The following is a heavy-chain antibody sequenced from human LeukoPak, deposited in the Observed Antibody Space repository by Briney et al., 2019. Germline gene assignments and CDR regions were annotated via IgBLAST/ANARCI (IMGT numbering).Heavy chain of an antibody. CDR2: IYTSGST. Sequence: KPSETLSLTCTVSGGPISSYYWSWIRQPAGKGLEWIGRIYTSGSTNYNPSLKSRVTMSVDTSKNQFTLKLSSVTAADTAVYYCAIMYYYDSSGYYYDKCAFDIWGQGTMVTVSS. J-gene: IGHJ3*02. CDR1: GGPISSYY. D-gene: IGHD3-22*01. V-gene: IGHV4-4*07. CDR3: AIMYYYDSSGYYYDKCAFDI.